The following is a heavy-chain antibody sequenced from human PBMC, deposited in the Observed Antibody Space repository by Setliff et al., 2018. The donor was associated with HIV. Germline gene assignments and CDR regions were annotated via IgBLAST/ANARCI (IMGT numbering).Heavy chain of an antibody. J-gene: IGHJ5*02. V-gene: IGHV4-38-2*02. CDR1: GYSISSGFY. Sequence: PSETLSLTCAVSGYSISSGFYWGWIRQPPGKGLEWIGSIYHSGSTYYNLSLRSRVTISVDTSKNRFSLKLSSVTAADTAVYYCARDAPTVYANGWFDPWGQGTLVTVSS. D-gene: IGHD2-8*01. CDR3: ARDAPTVYANGWFDP. CDR2: IYHSGST.